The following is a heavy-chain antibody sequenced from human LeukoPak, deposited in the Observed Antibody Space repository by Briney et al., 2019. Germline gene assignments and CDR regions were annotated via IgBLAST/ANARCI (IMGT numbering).Heavy chain of an antibody. V-gene: IGHV1-2*02. CDR2: INPNSGGT. CDR1: GYTFTGYY. D-gene: IGHD2-15*01. CDR3: ARDIDIVVVVAATPGSFDY. Sequence: ASVKVSCKASGYTFTGYYMHWVRQAPGQGLEWMGWINPNSGGTNYAQKFQGRVTMTRDTSISTAYMELSRLRSDDTAVYYCARDIDIVVVVAATPGSFDYWGQGTLVTVSS. J-gene: IGHJ4*02.